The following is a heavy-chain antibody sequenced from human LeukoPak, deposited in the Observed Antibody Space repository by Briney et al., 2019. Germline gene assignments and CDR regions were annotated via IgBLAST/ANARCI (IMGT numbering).Heavy chain of an antibody. Sequence: SETLSLTCTVSGGSISSYYWSWIRQPPGKGLEWIGYIYYSGSTNYNPSLKSRVTISVDTSKNQFSLKLSSVTAADTAVYYCARDPLGYDAFDIWGQGTMATVSS. V-gene: IGHV4-59*01. CDR3: ARDPLGYDAFDI. J-gene: IGHJ3*02. D-gene: IGHD1-26*01. CDR2: IYYSGST. CDR1: GGSISSYY.